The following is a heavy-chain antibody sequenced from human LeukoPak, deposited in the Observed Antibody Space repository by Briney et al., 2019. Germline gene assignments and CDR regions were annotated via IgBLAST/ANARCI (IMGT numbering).Heavy chain of an antibody. J-gene: IGHJ3*02. D-gene: IGHD6-13*01. Sequence: PGGSLRLSCAASGFTFSSYAMSWVRQAPGKGLEWVSAISGSGGSTYYADSVKGRFTISRDNSKNTLYLQMNSLRAEDTAVYYCAKVYDPGYSSSGDAFDIWGQGTMVTVSS. V-gene: IGHV3-23*01. CDR1: GFTFSSYA. CDR3: AKVYDPGYSSSGDAFDI. CDR2: ISGSGGST.